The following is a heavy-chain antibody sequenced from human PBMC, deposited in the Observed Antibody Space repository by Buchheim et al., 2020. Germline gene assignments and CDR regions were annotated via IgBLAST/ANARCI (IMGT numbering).Heavy chain of an antibody. V-gene: IGHV3-7*01. J-gene: IGHJ4*02. Sequence: VQLVESGGGVVQPGRSLRLSCAASGFTFSSYAMHWVRQAPGKGLEWVANIKQDGSEKYYVDSVKGRFTISRDNAKNSLYLQMNSLRAEDTAVYYCARGPTRGYSYGYYYFDYWGQGTL. CDR1: GFTFSSYA. D-gene: IGHD5-18*01. CDR2: IKQDGSEK. CDR3: ARGPTRGYSYGYYYFDY.